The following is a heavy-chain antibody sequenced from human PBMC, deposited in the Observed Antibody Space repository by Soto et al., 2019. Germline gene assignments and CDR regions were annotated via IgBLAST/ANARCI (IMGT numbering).Heavy chain of an antibody. CDR2: INPNSGGT. D-gene: IGHD1-1*01. CDR3: AREPATAKPEGVDF. Sequence: ASVKVSCKASGYTFSDYYIHWVRQAPGQGLEWMGWINPNSGGTKYAPKFQGGVTMTRDTSITTAYMELSRLRSGDTAVYYCAREPATAKPEGVDFLGHGTLVTVYS. J-gene: IGHJ4*01. V-gene: IGHV1-2*02. CDR1: GYTFSDYY.